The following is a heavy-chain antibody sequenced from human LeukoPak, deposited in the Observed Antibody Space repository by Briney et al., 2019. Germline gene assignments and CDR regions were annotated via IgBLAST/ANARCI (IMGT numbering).Heavy chain of an antibody. CDR1: GYTFTVYY. CDR3: ARACMIVVKYAFDI. D-gene: IGHD3-22*01. V-gene: IGHV1-2*02. CDR2: INPNSGGT. J-gene: IGHJ3*02. Sequence: VASVSVPFRASGYTFTVYYMHWVRQAPGQGLEGMGWINPNSGGTNDAQKFQGRVTRTRDTSISTAYMELSRLRSDDTAVYYCARACMIVVKYAFDIWGQGTMVTVSS.